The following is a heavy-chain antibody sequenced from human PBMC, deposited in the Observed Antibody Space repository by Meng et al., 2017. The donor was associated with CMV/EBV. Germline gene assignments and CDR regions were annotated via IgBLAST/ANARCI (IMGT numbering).Heavy chain of an antibody. Sequence: GGSLRLSCAASGFTFSSYSMNWVRQAPGKGLEWVSSISSSSSYIYYADSVKGRFTISRDNAKNSLYLQMNSLRAEDTAVYYCARYSFFCSSTSCYNYYYYYGMDVWGQGTTVTVSS. CDR3: ARYSFFCSSTSCYNYYYYYGMDV. CDR1: GFTFSSYS. CDR2: ISSSSSYI. V-gene: IGHV3-21*01. D-gene: IGHD2-2*01. J-gene: IGHJ6*02.